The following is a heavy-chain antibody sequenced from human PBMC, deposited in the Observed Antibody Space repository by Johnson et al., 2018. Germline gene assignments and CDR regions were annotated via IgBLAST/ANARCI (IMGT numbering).Heavy chain of an antibody. D-gene: IGHD3-10*01. CDR1: GFTFSGSA. CDR2: IRSKANSYAT. J-gene: IGHJ6*03. CDR3: TRQQKVRGVIYYMDV. Sequence: VQLVESGGGLVQPGGSLKLSCAASGFTFSGSAMHWVRQASGNGLEWVGRIRSKANSYATAYAASVKGRFTISRDDSKNTAYLQMNSLKTEDTAVYYCTRQQKVRGVIYYMDVGGKGTTVTVSS. V-gene: IGHV3-73*01.